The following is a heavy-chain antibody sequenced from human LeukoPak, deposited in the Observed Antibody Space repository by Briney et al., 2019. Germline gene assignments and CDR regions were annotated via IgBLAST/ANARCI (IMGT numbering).Heavy chain of an antibody. V-gene: IGHV3-7*05. Sequence: QSGGSLRLSCAASGFTFSSYWMSWVRRAPGKGLEWVANIKQDGSEKYYVDSVKGRFTISRDNSENTLFLQMDSLRGEDTAVYYCAKDDSMVRGITHFDYWGQGTLVTVSS. CDR1: GFTFSSYW. J-gene: IGHJ4*02. D-gene: IGHD3-10*01. CDR2: IKQDGSEK. CDR3: AKDDSMVRGITHFDY.